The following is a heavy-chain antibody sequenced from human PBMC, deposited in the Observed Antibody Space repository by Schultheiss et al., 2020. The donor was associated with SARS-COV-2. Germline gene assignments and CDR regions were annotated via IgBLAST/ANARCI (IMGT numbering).Heavy chain of an antibody. CDR2: IIPIFGTA. CDR1: GGTFSSYA. Sequence: SVKVSCKASGGTFSSYAISWVRQAPGQGLEWMGGIIPIFGTANYAQKLQGRVTMTPDTSTSTAYMELSSLRSEDTAVYYCAREMATTQGAHYFDYWGQGTLVTVSS. CDR3: AREMATTQGAHYFDY. V-gene: IGHV1-69*06. J-gene: IGHJ4*02. D-gene: IGHD5-24*01.